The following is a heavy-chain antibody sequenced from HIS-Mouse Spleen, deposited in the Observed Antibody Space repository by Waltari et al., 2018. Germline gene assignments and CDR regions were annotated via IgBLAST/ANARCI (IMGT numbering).Heavy chain of an antibody. CDR3: ARNPNYDFWSGYYWYFDL. V-gene: IGHV1-2*02. CDR1: GYTFTGDY. Sequence: QVQLVQSGAEVKKPGASVKVSCKASGYTFTGDYMHWVRQAPGQGLEWMGWINPNSGGTNYAQKFQGRVTMTRDTSISTAYMELSRLRSDDTAVYYCARNPNYDFWSGYYWYFDLWGRGTLVTVSS. CDR2: INPNSGGT. J-gene: IGHJ2*01. D-gene: IGHD3-3*01.